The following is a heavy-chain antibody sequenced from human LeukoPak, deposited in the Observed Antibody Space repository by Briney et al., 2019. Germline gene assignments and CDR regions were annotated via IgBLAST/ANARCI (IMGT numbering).Heavy chain of an antibody. CDR3: ARGHTVRSIFRIWFGDNYFDY. CDR2: INHSGST. D-gene: IGHD3-10*01. Sequence: SETLSLTCAVYGGSFSGYYWSWIRQPPGKGLEWIGEINHSGSTNYNPSLKSRVTISVDTSKNQFSPKLSSVTAADTAVYYCARGHTVRSIFRIWFGDNYFDYWGQGTLVTVSS. J-gene: IGHJ4*02. CDR1: GGSFSGYY. V-gene: IGHV4-34*01.